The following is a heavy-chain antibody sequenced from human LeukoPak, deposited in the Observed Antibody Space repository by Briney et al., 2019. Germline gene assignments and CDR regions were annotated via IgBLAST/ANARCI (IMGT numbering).Heavy chain of an antibody. J-gene: IGHJ3*02. CDR2: IYSGGST. CDR1: GFTVSSNY. V-gene: IGHV3-53*01. CDR3: ARDVPVTTDAFDI. D-gene: IGHD3-22*01. Sequence: TGGSLRLSCAASGFTVSSNYMSWVRQAPGKGLEWVSVIYSGGSTYYADSVKGRFTISRDDSKNTLYLQMNSLIAEATAVYYCARDVPVTTDAFDIWGQGTMVTVSS.